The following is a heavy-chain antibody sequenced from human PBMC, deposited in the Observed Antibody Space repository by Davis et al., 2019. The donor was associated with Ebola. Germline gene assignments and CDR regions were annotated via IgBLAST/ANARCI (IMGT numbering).Heavy chain of an antibody. D-gene: IGHD6-6*01. V-gene: IGHV3-30*02. J-gene: IGHJ4*02. CDR2: VRYDGNNK. Sequence: GRSLRLSCAPSGFTSNIFDMHWVRQAPGRGLGWVAFVRYDGNNKYYADSVKGRFTISRDNSENTVYLQMNSLRVEDTAIYYCAKDPYSSTSRSDYWGQGTLVSVSS. CDR3: AKDPYSSTSRSDY. CDR1: GFTSNIFD.